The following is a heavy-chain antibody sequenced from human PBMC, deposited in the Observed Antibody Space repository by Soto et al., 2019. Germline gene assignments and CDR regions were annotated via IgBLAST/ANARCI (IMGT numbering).Heavy chain of an antibody. J-gene: IGHJ5*01. D-gene: IGHD6-13*01. CDR2: VSGRSDNT. Sequence: GGSLRLSCAASGFTFSSYAMSWVRQAPGQGLEWVSSVSGRSDNTYYADSVKGRFIISRDNSKNTLHLQMSSLRAEDTAVYYCARAPPDSSSWYWFDSWGQGTRVTVSS. V-gene: IGHV3-23*01. CDR1: GFTFSSYA. CDR3: ARAPPDSSSWYWFDS.